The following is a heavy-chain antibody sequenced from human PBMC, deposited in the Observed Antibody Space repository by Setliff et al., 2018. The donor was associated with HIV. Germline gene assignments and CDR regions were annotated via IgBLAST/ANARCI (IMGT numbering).Heavy chain of an antibody. CDR3: ARNPEMAALNYFYYYMDV. CDR2: IIPMSGVP. Sequence: GASVKVSCKASGYTFTSYGISWVRQAPGQGLEWMGGIIPMSGVPKYAQKFQGRVTITADKSTSTAYMELSSLRSEDTAVYYCARNPEMAALNYFYYYMDVWGKGTTVTVSS. D-gene: IGHD6-19*01. V-gene: IGHV1-69*10. J-gene: IGHJ6*03. CDR1: GYTFTSYG.